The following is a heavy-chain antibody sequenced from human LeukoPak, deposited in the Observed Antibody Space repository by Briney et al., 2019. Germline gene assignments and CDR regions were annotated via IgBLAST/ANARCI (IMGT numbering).Heavy chain of an antibody. D-gene: IGHD1-26*01. V-gene: IGHV3-30*04. J-gene: IGHJ4*02. Sequence: PGGSLRLSCAASGFTFSSYAMYWVRQAPGKGLEWVAVISYDGSDKYYADSVKGRFTISRDNSKNTLYLQMNSLRGEDTAVYYCAREGVGATLDYWGQGTLVTVSS. CDR2: ISYDGSDK. CDR3: AREGVGATLDY. CDR1: GFTFSSYA.